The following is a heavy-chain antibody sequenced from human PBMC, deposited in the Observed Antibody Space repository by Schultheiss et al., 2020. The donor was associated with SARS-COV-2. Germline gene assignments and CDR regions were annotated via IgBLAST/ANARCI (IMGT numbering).Heavy chain of an antibody. D-gene: IGHD1-26*01. CDR3: ARQDEVGATLGTDNFDY. CDR1: GYSFTSYW. CDR2: IYPGDSDT. Sequence: GESLKISCKGSGYSFTSYWIGWVRQMPGKGLEWMGIIYPGDSDTRYSPSFQGQVTISADKSISTAYLQWSSLKASDTAMYYCARQDEVGATLGTDNFDYWGQGTLVTVSS. V-gene: IGHV5-51*01. J-gene: IGHJ4*02.